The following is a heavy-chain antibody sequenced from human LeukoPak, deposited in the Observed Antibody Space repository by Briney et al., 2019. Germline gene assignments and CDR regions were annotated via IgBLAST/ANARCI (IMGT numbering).Heavy chain of an antibody. D-gene: IGHD3-9*01. CDR1: GSTFSSYG. CDR3: AKGTKAHILTAYMRDRWFDP. CDR2: ISNIVDNT. J-gene: IGHJ5*02. Sequence: GGSLRPSWAASGSTFSSYGMSWVRQPPGKGLEWVSAISNIVDNTNYADSVKGRSTIPRHNSKKPLYLQMNSLRAEDTAVYYCAKGTKAHILTAYMRDRWFDPWGQGTLATVSS. V-gene: IGHV3-23*01.